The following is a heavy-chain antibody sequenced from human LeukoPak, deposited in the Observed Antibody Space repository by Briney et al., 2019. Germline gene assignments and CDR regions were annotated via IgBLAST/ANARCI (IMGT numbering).Heavy chain of an antibody. CDR3: ARLVGYDYVWGSYRQYFDY. Sequence: GASLKISCKGSGYSFTSYWIGWVRQMPGKGLGWMGIIYPGDSDTRYSPSFQGQVTISADRSISTAYLQWSSLKASDTAMYYCARLVGYDYVWGSYRQYFDYWGQGTLVTVSS. CDR2: IYPGDSDT. D-gene: IGHD3-16*02. J-gene: IGHJ4*02. V-gene: IGHV5-51*01. CDR1: GYSFTSYW.